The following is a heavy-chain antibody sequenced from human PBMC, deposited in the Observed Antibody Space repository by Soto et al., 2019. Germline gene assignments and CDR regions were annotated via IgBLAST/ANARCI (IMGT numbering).Heavy chain of an antibody. V-gene: IGHV3-23*01. J-gene: IGHJ4*02. CDR2: ISGSGDNT. CDR3: AKVLSGGPTTIGY. Sequence: GGSLRLSCAASGLTFSSYAMTWVRQAPGKGLEWVSAISGSGDNTYYADSVKGRFTISRDSSKNTLYLQMSSLRAEDTAVYYCAKVLSGGPTTIGYWGQGTLVTVSS. CDR1: GLTFSSYA. D-gene: IGHD1-26*01.